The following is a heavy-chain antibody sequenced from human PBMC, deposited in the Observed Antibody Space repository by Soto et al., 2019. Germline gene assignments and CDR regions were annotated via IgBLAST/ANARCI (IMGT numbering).Heavy chain of an antibody. V-gene: IGHV1-69*13. J-gene: IGHJ3*02. CDR1: GGTFSSYA. CDR2: INTIFGTA. D-gene: IGHD3-16*02. Sequence: AVKFSFKTAGGTFSSYAISWVRQAPGQGLDCMGGINTIFGTANYAQKFQGRVTITADESTSTAYMELSRLRSEDMGVYYCARSLVGQYDYVWRSYRSDAFYT. CDR3: ARSLVGQYDYVWRSYRSDAFYT.